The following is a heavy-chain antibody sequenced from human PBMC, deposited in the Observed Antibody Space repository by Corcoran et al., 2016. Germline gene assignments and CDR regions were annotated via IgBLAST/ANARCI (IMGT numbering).Heavy chain of an antibody. CDR3: ARDVTLVRILEWATERSYYGMDV. Sequence: QVQLQESGPGLVKPSETLSLTCTVSGYSISSGYYWGWIRQPPGKGLEWIGSIYHSGSTYYNPSLKSRVTISVDTSKNQFSLKLSSVTAADTSVEYCARDVTLVRILEWATERSYYGMDVWGQGTTVTVSS. J-gene: IGHJ6*02. CDR2: IYHSGST. V-gene: IGHV4-38-2*02. CDR1: GYSISSGYY. D-gene: IGHD3-3*01.